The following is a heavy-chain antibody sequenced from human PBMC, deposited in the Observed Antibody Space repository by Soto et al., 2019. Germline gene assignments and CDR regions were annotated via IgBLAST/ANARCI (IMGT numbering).Heavy chain of an antibody. J-gene: IGHJ5*01. CDR2: IYPGDATT. CDR3: ERHIGYYYDDNGYTDFDN. CDR1: GFTFSRFS. D-gene: IGHD3-3*01. V-gene: IGHV5-51*01. Sequence: PGESLRISCKTSGFTFSRFSISWVRQKPGKGLEWMGIIYPGDATTIYSPASQGQLTISVDMFISTGHLQWYDLKASNSAMYYCERHIGYYYDDNGYTDFDNWGQGTLVTVSS.